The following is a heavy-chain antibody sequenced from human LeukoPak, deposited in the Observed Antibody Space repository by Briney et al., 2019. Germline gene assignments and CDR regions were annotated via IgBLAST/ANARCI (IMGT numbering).Heavy chain of an antibody. D-gene: IGHD3-10*01. CDR2: ISGSGGST. CDR1: GFTFSSSA. J-gene: IGHJ1*01. Sequence: GGSLRLSCAASGFTFSSSAMSWVRQAPGKGLEWVSAISGSGGSTYYADSVKGRFIISRDNSKNTLYLQMSSLRAEDTAVYYCAKDPGSYYNEYFHHWGQGTLVTVSS. CDR3: AKDPGSYYNEYFHH. V-gene: IGHV3-23*01.